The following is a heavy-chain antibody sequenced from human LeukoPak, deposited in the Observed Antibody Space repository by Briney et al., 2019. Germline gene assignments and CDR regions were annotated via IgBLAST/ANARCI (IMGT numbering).Heavy chain of an antibody. D-gene: IGHD6-19*01. J-gene: IGHJ4*02. V-gene: IGHV4-34*01. Sequence: SETLSLTCAGYGGSFSGYYWSWIRQPPGKGLEWIGEINHSGSTNYNPSLKSRVTISVDTSKNQFSLKLSSVTAADTAVYYCATTTGYSSGWYIWYWGQGTLVTVSS. CDR3: ATTTGYSSGWYIWY. CDR1: GGSFSGYY. CDR2: INHSGST.